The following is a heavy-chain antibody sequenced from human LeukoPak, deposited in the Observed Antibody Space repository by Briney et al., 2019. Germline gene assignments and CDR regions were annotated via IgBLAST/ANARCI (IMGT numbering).Heavy chain of an antibody. CDR3: ARDAVDTANAV. CDR2: INSDGSIT. J-gene: IGHJ6*02. Sequence: GGSLRLSCAASGFTFTTYWMHWVRQAPGKGLVWVSHINSDGSITSYADSVKGRFTISRDNAKNTLYLQMNSLRAEDTAVYYCARDAVDTANAVWGQGTTVTVPS. V-gene: IGHV3-74*01. D-gene: IGHD5-18*01. CDR1: GFTFTTYW.